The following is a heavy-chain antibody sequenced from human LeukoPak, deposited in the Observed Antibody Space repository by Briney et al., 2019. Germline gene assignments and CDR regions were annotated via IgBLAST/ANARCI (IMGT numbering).Heavy chain of an antibody. D-gene: IGHD3-10*01. J-gene: IGHJ4*02. Sequence: ASVRVSCKASGFTFTSYAIHWVRQAPGQRLEWMGWINVGNGNTKYSQEFQDRVTITRDTSASTLYMELRSLRSEDMAVYYCARDREDYYADYWGQGTLVTVSS. V-gene: IGHV1-3*03. CDR2: INVGNGNT. CDR1: GFTFTSYA. CDR3: ARDREDYYADY.